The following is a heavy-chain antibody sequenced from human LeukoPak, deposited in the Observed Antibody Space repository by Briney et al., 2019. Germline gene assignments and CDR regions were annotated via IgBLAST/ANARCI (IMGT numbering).Heavy chain of an antibody. J-gene: IGHJ4*02. CDR2: ISAYNGNT. CDR3: ARDSLGVAGPSWDY. CDR1: GYTFTSYG. D-gene: IGHD6-19*01. Sequence: ASVKVSCKASGYTFTSYGISWVRQAPGPGLEWMGWISAYNGNTNYAQKLQGRVTMTTDTSTSTAYMELRSLRSDDTAVYYCARDSLGVAGPSWDYWGQGTLVTVSS. V-gene: IGHV1-18*04.